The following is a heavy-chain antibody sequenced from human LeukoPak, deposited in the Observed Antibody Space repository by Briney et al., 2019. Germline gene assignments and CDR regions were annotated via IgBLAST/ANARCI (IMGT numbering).Heavy chain of an antibody. V-gene: IGHV3-7*03. CDR2: IRQDGNEK. Sequence: GGSLRLSRAASGFTFSSYWMSWVRQAPGKGLGWVANIRQDGNEKYYVDSVKGRFTISRDNAKHSLYLQMNSLRAEDTALYYCARDKGADEGSKFDYWGQGTLVTVSS. CDR3: ARDKGADEGSKFDY. J-gene: IGHJ4*02. D-gene: IGHD1-26*01. CDR1: GFTFSSYW.